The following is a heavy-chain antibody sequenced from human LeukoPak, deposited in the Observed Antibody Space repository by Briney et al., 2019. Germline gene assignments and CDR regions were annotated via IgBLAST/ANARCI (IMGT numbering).Heavy chain of an antibody. CDR2: ISGSGGGT. V-gene: IGHV3-23*01. CDR3: AQLSGCFDWLLDY. D-gene: IGHD3-9*01. Sequence: GGSLRLSCAASGFTFSSYAMSWVRQAPGEGLGWVSAISGSGGGTYYADSVKGRFTISRDNSKNTLYLQMNSLRAEDTAVYYCAQLSGCFDWLLDYWGQGTLVTVS. J-gene: IGHJ4*02. CDR1: GFTFSSYA.